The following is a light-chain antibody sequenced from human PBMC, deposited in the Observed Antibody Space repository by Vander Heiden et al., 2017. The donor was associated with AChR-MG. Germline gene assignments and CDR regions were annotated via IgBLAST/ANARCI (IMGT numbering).Light chain of an antibody. CDR3: QHEDSSPGT. V-gene: IGKV1-8*01. J-gene: IGKJ1*01. Sequence: AIRITQSPSSLSASTGDRVTITCRASQGISSYLAWYQQKPGKAPKLLIYAASTLQSGVPSRFSGSGSGTDFTLTISCLQSEDFATYYCQHEDSSPGTFGQGTKVEIK. CDR1: QGISSY. CDR2: AAS.